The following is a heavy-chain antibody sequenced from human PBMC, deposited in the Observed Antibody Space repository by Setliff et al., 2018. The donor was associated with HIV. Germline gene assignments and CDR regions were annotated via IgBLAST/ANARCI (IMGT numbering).Heavy chain of an antibody. J-gene: IGHJ4*01. CDR1: GFTFSSYS. D-gene: IGHD3-22*01. Sequence: GGSLRLSCAASGFTFSSYSMNWVRQAPGKGLEWVSYISSSSSPIFYADSVKGRFTISRDNAKNSLYLQMNSLRAEDTAVYYCARVYDSSGYSLSIPGYWGQGTLVTVSS. CDR3: ARVYDSSGYSLSIPGY. CDR2: ISSSSSPI. V-gene: IGHV3-48*04.